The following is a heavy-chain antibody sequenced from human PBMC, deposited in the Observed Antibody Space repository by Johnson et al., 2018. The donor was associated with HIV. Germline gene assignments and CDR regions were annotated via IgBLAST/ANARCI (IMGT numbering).Heavy chain of an antibody. Sequence: VQLVESGGGLVQPGRSLRLSCAASGFSFEEYAMHWVRQVPGKGLEWVSRINSDGISRNYADSVKGRFTISRDNAKNTLYLQMNSLRAEDTAVYYCARVEWELDAFDIWGQGTMVTVSS. D-gene: IGHD1-26*01. CDR1: GFSFEEYA. V-gene: IGHV3-74*02. CDR3: ARVEWELDAFDI. J-gene: IGHJ3*02. CDR2: INSDGISR.